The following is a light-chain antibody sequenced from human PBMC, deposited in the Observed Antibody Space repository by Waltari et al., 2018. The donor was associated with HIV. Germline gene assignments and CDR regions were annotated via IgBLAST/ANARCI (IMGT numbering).Light chain of an antibody. CDR1: RPNVGSNY. CDR3: AAWDDSLSGHVV. V-gene: IGLV1-47*01. CDR2: RNN. J-gene: IGLJ2*01. Sequence: QSVLTQPPSASGTPGQRVTISCSGSRPNVGSNYVYCYQQPPGTAPKLLIYRNNQRPSGVPDRFSGSKSGTSASLAISGLRSEDEADYYCAAWDDSLSGHVVFGGGTKLTVL.